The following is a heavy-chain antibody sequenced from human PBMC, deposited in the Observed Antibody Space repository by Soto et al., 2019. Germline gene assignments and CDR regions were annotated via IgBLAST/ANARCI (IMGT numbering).Heavy chain of an antibody. D-gene: IGHD3-16*01. CDR2: IKGDERTT. V-gene: IGHV3-74*01. J-gene: IGHJ4*02. Sequence: EVQLVESGGGLVQPGGSLRLSCAASGFTFSTYWMHWVRQAPGEGLVWVSRIKGDERTTNYADSVKGRFTVSRDNARNTLYLQINSLRPEDTAIYYCARGGLYAYYQDNWGQGTLVTVSS. CDR3: ARGGLYAYYQDN. CDR1: GFTFSTYW.